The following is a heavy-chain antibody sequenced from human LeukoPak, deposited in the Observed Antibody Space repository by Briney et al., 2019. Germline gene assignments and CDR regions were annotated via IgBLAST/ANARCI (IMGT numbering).Heavy chain of an antibody. Sequence: SETLSLTCAVYGGSFSGYYWNWIRQPPGKGLEWIGEINHSGSTNYNPSLKSRVTISLDTSKNQFSLKLSSVTAADTAVYYCARGKFVTYYDFWSGDYYYMDVWGKGTTVTVSS. CDR1: GGSFSGYY. V-gene: IGHV4-34*01. D-gene: IGHD3-3*01. CDR2: INHSGST. CDR3: ARGKFVTYYDFWSGDYYYMDV. J-gene: IGHJ6*03.